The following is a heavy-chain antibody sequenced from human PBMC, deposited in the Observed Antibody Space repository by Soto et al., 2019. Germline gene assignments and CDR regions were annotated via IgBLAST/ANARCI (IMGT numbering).Heavy chain of an antibody. J-gene: IGHJ6*02. Sequence: KPSETLSLTCTVSGGSISSYYWSWIRQPPGKGLEWIGYIYYSGSTNYNPSLKSRVTISVDTSKNQFSLKLSSVTAADTAVYYCARDGRQDDSKIKDYYYGMDVWGQGTTVTVSS. D-gene: IGHD3-22*01. CDR3: ARDGRQDDSKIKDYYYGMDV. CDR2: IYYSGST. CDR1: GGSISSYY. V-gene: IGHV4-59*01.